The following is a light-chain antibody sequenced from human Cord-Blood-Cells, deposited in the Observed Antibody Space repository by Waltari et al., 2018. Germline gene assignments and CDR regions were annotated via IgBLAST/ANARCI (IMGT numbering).Light chain of an antibody. CDR2: EVS. Sequence: QSALTPPPSASGSPGQSVTISCTGTSRDGGGYYPVSWYQQHPGKAPKLMIYEVSKRPSGVPDRFSGAKSGNTASLTVSGLQAEDEADYYCSSYAGSNNVFGTGTKVTVL. CDR3: SSYAGSNNV. CDR1: SRDGGGYYP. J-gene: IGLJ1*01. V-gene: IGLV2-8*01.